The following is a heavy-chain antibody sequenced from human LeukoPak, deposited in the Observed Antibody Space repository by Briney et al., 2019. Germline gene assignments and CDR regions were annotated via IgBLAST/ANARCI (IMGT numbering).Heavy chain of an antibody. D-gene: IGHD6-19*01. CDR1: DDTFSNYG. Sequence: ASVKVSCKASDDTFSNYGISWVRQAPGQGLEWMGWISTYNGNTHYAQKFQGRVTMTTDTSTNTAYLELRDLRSDDTAVYYCARTQWLEDAFDFWGQGTVVTVSS. CDR2: ISTYNGNT. J-gene: IGHJ3*01. CDR3: ARTQWLEDAFDF. V-gene: IGHV1-18*01.